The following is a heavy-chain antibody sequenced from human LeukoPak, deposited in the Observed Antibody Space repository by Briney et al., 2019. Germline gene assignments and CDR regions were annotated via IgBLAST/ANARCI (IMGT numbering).Heavy chain of an antibody. D-gene: IGHD3-22*01. CDR1: GYTFTSYG. Sequence: ASVKVSCKASGYTFTSYGISWVRQAPGQGLEWMGWISAYNGNTNYAQKLQGRVTMTTDTSTSTAYMELRSLRSDDTAVYYCARVRSGYYLDAYYFDYWGQGTLVTVSS. CDR3: ARVRSGYYLDAYYFDY. CDR2: ISAYNGNT. J-gene: IGHJ4*02. V-gene: IGHV1-18*01.